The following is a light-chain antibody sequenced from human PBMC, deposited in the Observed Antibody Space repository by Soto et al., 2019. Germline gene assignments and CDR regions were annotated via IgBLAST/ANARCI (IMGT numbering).Light chain of an antibody. CDR3: QQYGGSPLYT. J-gene: IGKJ2*01. CDR1: QSVSSTY. V-gene: IGKV3-20*01. CDR2: GAS. Sequence: ELVLTQSPDTLSLSPGESATLSCRASQSVSSTYLGWYQQKPGQAPRLVMYGASSRARGIPDRFSGSGSGTDFTLPISRLEPEDFAVYYCQQYGGSPLYTFGQGPKLEL.